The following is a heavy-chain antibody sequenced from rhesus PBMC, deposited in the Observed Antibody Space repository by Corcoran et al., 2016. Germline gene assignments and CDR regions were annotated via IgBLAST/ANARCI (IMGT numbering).Heavy chain of an antibody. CDR2: IGGTSGST. CDR3: ARTLSLDY. Sequence: QVQLQESGPGLVKPSETLSLTCTVSGYSISSGYGWSWIRQPPGKGLEWIGYIGGTSGSTNSNPSLKSRVTMSKDTSKTQFSLKLSSVTAADTAVYYCARTLSLDYWGQGVLVTVSS. J-gene: IGHJ4*01. CDR1: GYSISSGYG. V-gene: IGHV4-127*01.